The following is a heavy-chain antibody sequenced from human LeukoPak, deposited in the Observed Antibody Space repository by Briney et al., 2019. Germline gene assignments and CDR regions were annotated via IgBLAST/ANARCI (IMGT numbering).Heavy chain of an antibody. D-gene: IGHD3-10*01. CDR3: GAGRQFIGAFDI. V-gene: IGHV3-48*03. J-gene: IGHJ3*02. Sequence: GGSLRLSCAASGFTFSSYEVYWVRQAPGKGLEWVSYIDSGANVIKYADSVKGRFTISRDDARKSLYLQMNSLRAEDTAIYYCGAGRQFIGAFDIWGQGTLVTVSS. CDR1: GFTFSSYE. CDR2: IDSGANVI.